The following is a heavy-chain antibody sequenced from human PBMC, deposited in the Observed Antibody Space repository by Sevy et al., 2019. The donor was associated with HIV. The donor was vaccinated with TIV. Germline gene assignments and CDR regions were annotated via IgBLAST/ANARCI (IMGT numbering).Heavy chain of an antibody. Sequence: SETLSLTCTVSGGSISSSSYYWGWIRQPPGKGLEWIGSLYSTGSTSYRPSLRSRATVSADTSKYQFNLKLDSVSAADTAVYYCATPRASGWSEGIGGYFDVWGRGTLVTVSS. J-gene: IGHJ2*01. CDR1: GGSISSSSYY. V-gene: IGHV4-39*01. CDR2: LYSTGST. D-gene: IGHD6-19*01. CDR3: ATPRASGWSEGIGGYFDV.